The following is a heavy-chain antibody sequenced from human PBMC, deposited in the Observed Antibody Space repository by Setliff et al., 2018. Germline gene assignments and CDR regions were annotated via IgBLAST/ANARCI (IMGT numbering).Heavy chain of an antibody. D-gene: IGHD1-1*01. CDR3: ARDVWGAGTGWFDP. Sequence: SETLSLTCIVSGVSVSRHYWSWIRQPPGKTLEWIGYIYTGGSTTYNPSLKSRVTLSLDTSKNHLSLNLTSVTAADTPVYYCARDVWGAGTGWFDPWGLGILVTVSS. J-gene: IGHJ5*02. CDR2: IYTGGST. V-gene: IGHV4-4*08. CDR1: GVSVSRHY.